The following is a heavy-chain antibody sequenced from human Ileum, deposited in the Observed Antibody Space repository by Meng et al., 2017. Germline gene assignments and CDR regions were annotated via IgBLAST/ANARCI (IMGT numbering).Heavy chain of an antibody. Sequence: LQLMQWGAGMLKPSETLSLTCNVYGYSFTDYYWNWIRQPPGKGLEWIGEIHYSGSTNYNPSLESRVTISEDTSQKQFSLRLSSVTAADTAVYYCARRIRGGSYLGWGQGTLVTVSS. CDR1: GYSFTDYY. CDR2: IHYSGST. V-gene: IGHV4-34*01. J-gene: IGHJ4*02. D-gene: IGHD1-26*01. CDR3: ARRIRGGSYLG.